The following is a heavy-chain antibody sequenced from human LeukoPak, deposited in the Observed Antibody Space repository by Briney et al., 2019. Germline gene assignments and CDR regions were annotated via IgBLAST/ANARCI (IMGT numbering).Heavy chain of an antibody. CDR1: GGSISGYY. D-gene: IGHD1-1*01. CDR2: FYYSGST. V-gene: IGHV4-59*01. J-gene: IGHJ4*02. CDR3: ARAGEWNDLPY. Sequence: PSETLSLTCTVSGGSISGYYWSWIRQPPGKRLEWIGYFYYSGSTNYNPSLKSRVTISVDTSKNHFSLKVRSVTAADTAVYYCARAGEWNDLPYGGQGTLVTVSS.